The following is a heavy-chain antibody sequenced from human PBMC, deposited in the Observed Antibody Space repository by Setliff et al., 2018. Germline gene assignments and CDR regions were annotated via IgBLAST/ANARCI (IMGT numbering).Heavy chain of an antibody. CDR3: ARERGDIVSTTSYYYYMDV. Sequence: ASVKVSCKASRGTFSSYGITWVRQAPGQGLEWMGGIIPIFGTTDYAQKFQGRVTITTDESTSTAYMEMSSLRSEDTAVYYCARERGDIVSTTSYYYYMDVWGKGTMVTVSS. CDR2: IIPIFGTT. V-gene: IGHV1-69*05. J-gene: IGHJ6*03. D-gene: IGHD5-12*01. CDR1: RGTFSSYG.